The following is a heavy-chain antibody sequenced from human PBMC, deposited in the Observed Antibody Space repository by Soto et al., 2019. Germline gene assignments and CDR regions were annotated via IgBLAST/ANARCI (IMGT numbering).Heavy chain of an antibody. CDR3: ARDRYSTWLFLDY. J-gene: IGHJ4*02. CDR1: GFTFSSYA. D-gene: IGHD3-16*02. CDR2: ISHDGYKK. V-gene: IGHV3-30-3*01. Sequence: QVQLVESGGGVVQPGRSLRLSCAASGFTFSSYAMHWVRQAPGKGLEWVAVISHDGYKKSYADSVKGRFTISRDNSKNTLYLQMNSLRAEDTAVYYCARDRYSTWLFLDYWGQGTLVTVSS.